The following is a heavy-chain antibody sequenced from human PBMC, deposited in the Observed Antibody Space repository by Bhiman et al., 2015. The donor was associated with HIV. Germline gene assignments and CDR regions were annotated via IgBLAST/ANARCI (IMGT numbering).Heavy chain of an antibody. CDR1: GFTFINYW. Sequence: EVQLVESGGGLVQPGGSLRLSCAASGFTFINYWMTWVRQVPGKGLEWVANIDQDGSEKYYVDSVKGRFTISRDNAKNSLYLQMNSLRADDTAIYYCAREVPLIPLVYWGQGTLVTVSS. V-gene: IGHV3-7*01. CDR2: IDQDGSEK. J-gene: IGHJ4*02. D-gene: IGHD3-16*01. CDR3: AREVPLIPLVY.